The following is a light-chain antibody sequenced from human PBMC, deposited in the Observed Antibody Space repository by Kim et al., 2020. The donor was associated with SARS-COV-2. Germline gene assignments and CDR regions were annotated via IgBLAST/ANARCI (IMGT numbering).Light chain of an antibody. Sequence: GQSVTLSCTGSSSDVGAYKYVSWYQQHPGQVTKLIVYVVDQRPSGVPDRFAGSKSGNTASLTVAVLQADDEADYYCSAYAGSNNLIFGGGTQLTVL. CDR3: SAYAGSNNLI. J-gene: IGLJ2*01. V-gene: IGLV2-8*01. CDR2: VVD. CDR1: SSDVGAYKY.